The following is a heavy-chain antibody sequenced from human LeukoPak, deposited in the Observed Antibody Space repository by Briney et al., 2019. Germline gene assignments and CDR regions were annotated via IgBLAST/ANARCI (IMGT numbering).Heavy chain of an antibody. Sequence: SETLSLTCTVSGGSISSGDYYWSWIRQPPGQGLEWIGYIYYSGSTYYNPSLKSRVTISVDTSKNQFSLKLSSVTAADTAVYYCARVNDILTGYYKSFDYWGQGTLVTVSS. CDR1: GGSISSGDYY. J-gene: IGHJ4*02. D-gene: IGHD3-9*01. V-gene: IGHV4-30-4*01. CDR2: IYYSGST. CDR3: ARVNDILTGYYKSFDY.